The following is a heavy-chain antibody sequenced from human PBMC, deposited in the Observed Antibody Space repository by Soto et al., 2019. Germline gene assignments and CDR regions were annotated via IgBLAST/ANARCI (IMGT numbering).Heavy chain of an antibody. CDR2: FDPEYGKT. D-gene: IGHD3-16*01. Sequence: QVQLVQSGAEVKKPGASVKVSCKVSGRTLSEISILWVRQAPGRGPEWMGGFDPEYGKTTYAQKFQGRFTMTEDTSTDTAYMELSSLRSDDTAVYYCATDEGDSFNLNYNNMDVWGKGTTVTVSS. J-gene: IGHJ6*03. CDR3: ATDEGDSFNLNYNNMDV. CDR1: GRTLSEIS. V-gene: IGHV1-24*01.